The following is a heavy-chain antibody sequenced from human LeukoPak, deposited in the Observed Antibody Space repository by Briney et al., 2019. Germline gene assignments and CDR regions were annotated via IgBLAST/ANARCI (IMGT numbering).Heavy chain of an antibody. Sequence: PGGSLRLSCAASGFSVSSKYMSWVRQAPGKGLEWVSVIHSGGGTKYAGSVKGRCTISRDNSKNTLYLQMNSLRAEDTAVYYCARGSGGVDYWGQGTLVTVSS. V-gene: IGHV3-53*05. D-gene: IGHD3-10*01. CDR3: ARGSGGVDY. J-gene: IGHJ4*02. CDR1: GFSVSSKY. CDR2: IHSGGGT.